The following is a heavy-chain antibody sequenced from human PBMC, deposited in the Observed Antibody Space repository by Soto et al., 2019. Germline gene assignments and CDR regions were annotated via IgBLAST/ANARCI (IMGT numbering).Heavy chain of an antibody. CDR1: GFTFSSFY. Sequence: VQLVESGGDLVQPGGSLRLSCAASGFTFSSFYMHWVRQAPGKGLVWVARINRDGSSKNYADSVKGRFTISRDNAKKALYLQMNSLGGDDTAVYYCARDGWAVAENWGQGTLVNVSS. J-gene: IGHJ4*02. CDR2: INRDGSSK. CDR3: ARDGWAVAEN. D-gene: IGHD6-19*01. V-gene: IGHV3-74*01.